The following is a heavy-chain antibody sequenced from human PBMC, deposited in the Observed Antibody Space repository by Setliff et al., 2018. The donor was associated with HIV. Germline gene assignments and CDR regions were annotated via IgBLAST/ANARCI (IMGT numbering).Heavy chain of an antibody. V-gene: IGHV3-30-3*01. CDR2: ISYDGSNK. J-gene: IGHJ4*02. D-gene: IGHD5-12*01. Sequence: PGGSLRLSCAASGFTFSNYAMHWVRQAPGKGLEWVAVISYDGSNKYYADSVKGRFTISRDNSKNTLYLQMNSLRVEDTAVYYCVGGFYAGYWGQGTLVTVSS. CDR3: VGGFYAGY. CDR1: GFTFSNYA.